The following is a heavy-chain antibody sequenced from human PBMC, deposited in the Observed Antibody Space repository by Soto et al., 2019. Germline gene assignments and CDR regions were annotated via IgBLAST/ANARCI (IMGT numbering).Heavy chain of an antibody. CDR3: ARDLTTGTTVPLHY. D-gene: IGHD1-1*01. CDR1: GFTFSSYG. Sequence: PGGSLRLSCAASGFTFSSYGMHWVRQAPGKGLEWVAVIWYDGSNKYYADSVKGRFTISRDNSKNTLYLQMNSLRAEDTAVYYCARDLTTGTTVPLHYWGQGTLVTVSS. V-gene: IGHV3-33*01. J-gene: IGHJ4*02. CDR2: IWYDGSNK.